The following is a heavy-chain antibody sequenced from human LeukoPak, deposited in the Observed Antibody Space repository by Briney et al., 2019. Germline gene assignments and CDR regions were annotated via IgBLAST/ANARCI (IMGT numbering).Heavy chain of an antibody. Sequence: TGGSLRLSCAASGFTFSSYSMNWVRQAPGKGLEWVSSISSSSSYIYYAGSVKGRFTISRDNAKNSLYLQMNSLRAEDTAVYYCARAKPKNMVRGLIMRRESRYYFDYWGQGTLVTVSS. CDR1: GFTFSSYS. J-gene: IGHJ4*02. V-gene: IGHV3-21*04. D-gene: IGHD3-10*01. CDR2: ISSSSSYI. CDR3: ARAKPKNMVRGLIMRRESRYYFDY.